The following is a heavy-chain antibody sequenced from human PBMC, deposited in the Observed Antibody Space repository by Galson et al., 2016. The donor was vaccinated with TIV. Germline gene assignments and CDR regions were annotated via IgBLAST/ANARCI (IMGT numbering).Heavy chain of an antibody. Sequence: QSGAEVKKPGESLKISCKHSGYGFVDYWIVWVRQRHGKGQEWMGIVYLGDSVTRYSPSFQGQVAHSADKSSNTAYLQWSSLQASDTAMYYCARTAGGIDQWGQGTLVTVSS. J-gene: IGHJ4*02. CDR3: ARTAGGIDQ. D-gene: IGHD1-26*01. CDR1: GYGFVDYW. CDR2: VYLGDSVT. V-gene: IGHV5-51*01.